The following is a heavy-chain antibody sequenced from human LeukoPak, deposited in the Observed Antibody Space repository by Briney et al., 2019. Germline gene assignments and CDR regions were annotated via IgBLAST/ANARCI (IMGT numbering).Heavy chain of an antibody. D-gene: IGHD6-25*01. CDR2: IRFDGSYE. J-gene: IGHJ6*03. V-gene: IGHV3-30*02. CDR1: GFSFSSYG. Sequence: GGSLRLSCAASGFSFSSYGMDWVRQAPGKGLEWMAFIRFDGSYESYADSVRGRFTISRDNSKNTVYLQMNSLKTEDTAVYYCTKGGGFYYYMDVWGTGTTVTVSS. CDR3: TKGGGFYYYMDV.